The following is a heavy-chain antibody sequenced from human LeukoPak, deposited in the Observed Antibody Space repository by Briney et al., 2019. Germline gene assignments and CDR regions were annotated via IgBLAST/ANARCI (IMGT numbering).Heavy chain of an antibody. CDR2: IIPILGIA. CDR3: ARGRRYYDSSGYYYFDY. J-gene: IGHJ4*02. CDR1: EGTFSSYA. V-gene: IGHV1-69*04. Sequence: ASVKVSCKASEGTFSSYAISWVRQAPGQGLEWMGRIIPILGIANYAQKFQGRVTITADKSTSTAYMELSSLRSEDTAVYYCARGRRYYDSSGYYYFDYWGQGTLVTVS. D-gene: IGHD3-22*01.